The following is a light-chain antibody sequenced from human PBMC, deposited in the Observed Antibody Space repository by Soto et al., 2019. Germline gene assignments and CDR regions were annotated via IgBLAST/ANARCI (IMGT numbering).Light chain of an antibody. Sequence: EVVLTQAPGTLSLSPGERATLSCRASQSVSRSYQAWYQQQPGQAPRLLIYDTSTRSTGNPDRFNGSGSGTDFTLTISRLEPEDFAVYSCQQYATSQCSFGQGTKVEFK. CDR2: DTS. CDR3: QQYATSQCS. CDR1: QSVSRSY. J-gene: IGKJ2*04. V-gene: IGKV3-20*01.